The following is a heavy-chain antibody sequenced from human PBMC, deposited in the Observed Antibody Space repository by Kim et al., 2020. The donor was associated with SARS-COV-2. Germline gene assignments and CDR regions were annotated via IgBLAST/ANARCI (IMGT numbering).Heavy chain of an antibody. Sequence: SVKVSCKASGGTFSSDDINWVRQAPGQGLEWMGRIIPMLNIANYAQKFQGRVTIITDTSTGTAYMDLSTLKSEDTAVYYCARELQGVVFWAGAGYYG. CDR3: ARELQGVVFWAGAGYYG. CDR1: GGTFSSDD. V-gene: IGHV1-69*04. CDR2: IIPMLNIA. J-gene: IGHJ6*01. D-gene: IGHD3-3*01.